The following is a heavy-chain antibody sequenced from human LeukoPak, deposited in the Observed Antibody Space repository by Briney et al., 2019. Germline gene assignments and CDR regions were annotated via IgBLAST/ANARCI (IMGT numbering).Heavy chain of an antibody. CDR3: ARKNWYLDN. D-gene: IGHD2-15*01. CDR1: GFTFRTYW. V-gene: IGHV3-74*01. J-gene: IGHJ4*02. CDR2: MNTDGRNI. Sequence: GGSLRLSCAASGFTFRTYWMHWVRQVPGKGLVWVSRMNTDGRNIGYADSVKGRFTISRDNAKNTLYLQMNSLRAEDTAVYYCARKNWYLDNWGQGTLVTVSS.